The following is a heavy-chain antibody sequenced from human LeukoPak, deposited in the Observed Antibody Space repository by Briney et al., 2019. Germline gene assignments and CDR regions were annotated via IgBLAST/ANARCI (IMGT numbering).Heavy chain of an antibody. CDR1: GGSISTSY. Sequence: PSETLSLTCTVSGGSISTSYWSWIRQPPGKGLEWIGYIYYSGYTNYNPSLKSRVTMSVATSKNQFSLKLSSVTAADTAVYYCARGQSTGTTAQPDYWGQGTLVTVSS. J-gene: IGHJ4*02. D-gene: IGHD1-1*01. V-gene: IGHV4-59*01. CDR3: ARGQSTGTTAQPDY. CDR2: IYYSGYT.